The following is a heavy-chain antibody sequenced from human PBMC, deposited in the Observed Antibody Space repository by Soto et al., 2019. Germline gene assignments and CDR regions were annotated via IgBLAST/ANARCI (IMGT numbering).Heavy chain of an antibody. V-gene: IGHV4-34*01. CDR2: INHVGNT. J-gene: IGHJ4*02. CDR3: ARGGGEVRY. CDR1: GGSFSGHY. Sequence: QVQLQQWGAGLLKPSETLSLTCAVFGGSFSGHYWSWIRQPPGKGLEWVGKINHVGNTKYNLSLKSRVTISLDTSKNQFSLKLSSVTAADTAVYYCARGGGEVRYWGQGTLVTVSS. D-gene: IGHD3-10*01.